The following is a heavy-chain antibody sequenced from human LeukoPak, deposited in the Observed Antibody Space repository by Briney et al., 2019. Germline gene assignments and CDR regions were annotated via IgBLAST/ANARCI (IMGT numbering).Heavy chain of an antibody. J-gene: IGHJ6*02. CDR2: ISSSSSYI. CDR3: ARSQDSYYYYYGMDV. CDR1: GFTFSSYS. V-gene: IGHV3-21*01. D-gene: IGHD5-18*01. Sequence: GGSLRLSCAASGFTFSSYSMNWVRQAPGRGLEWVSSISSSSSYIYYADSVKGRFTISRDNAKNSLYLQMNSLRAEDTAVYYCARSQDSYYYYYGMDVWGQGTTVTVSS.